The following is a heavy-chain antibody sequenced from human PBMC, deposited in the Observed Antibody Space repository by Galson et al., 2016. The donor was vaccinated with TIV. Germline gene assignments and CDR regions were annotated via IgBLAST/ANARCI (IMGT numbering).Heavy chain of an antibody. D-gene: IGHD3-9*01. V-gene: IGHV5-51*03. CDR1: GYSFTSYW. J-gene: IGHJ3*02. Sequence: QSGAEVKKPGESLKISCKGSGYSFTSYWIAWVRQMPGKGLELMGVIHPGDSDTRYSPSFQGQVSISADRSISTAYLQWSSLKASDTAMYYCAKQLDFDQRVLGAFHIWGQGTLLTVSS. CDR3: AKQLDFDQRVLGAFHI. CDR2: IHPGDSDT.